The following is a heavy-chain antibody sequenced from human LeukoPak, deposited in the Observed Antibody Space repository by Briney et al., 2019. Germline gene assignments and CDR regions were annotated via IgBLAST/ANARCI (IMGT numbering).Heavy chain of an antibody. D-gene: IGHD3-9*01. CDR1: GGSISSYY. CDR2: IYTSGST. CDR3: AGYYDILTGYLT. Sequence: SETLSLTCTVSGGSISSYYWSWILQPAGKGLEWIGRIYTSGSTNYNPSLKSRVTMSVDTSKNQFSLKLSSVTAADTAVYYCAGYYDILTGYLTWGQGTLVTVSS. J-gene: IGHJ5*02. V-gene: IGHV4-4*07.